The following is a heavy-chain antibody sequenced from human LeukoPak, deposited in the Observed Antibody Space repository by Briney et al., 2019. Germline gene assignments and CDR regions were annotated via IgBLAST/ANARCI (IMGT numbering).Heavy chain of an antibody. Sequence: GGSLRLSCAASGFTFSSYSMHWARQSPGKGLEWVSSISSSSSYIYYTDSLKGRFTISRDNAKKSLYLQMSSLRAEDTAVYFCAREGLYNYGYVYGYWGQGTLVTVSS. CDR3: AREGLYNYGYVYGY. V-gene: IGHV3-21*01. D-gene: IGHD5-18*01. CDR1: GFTFSSYS. CDR2: ISSSSSYI. J-gene: IGHJ4*02.